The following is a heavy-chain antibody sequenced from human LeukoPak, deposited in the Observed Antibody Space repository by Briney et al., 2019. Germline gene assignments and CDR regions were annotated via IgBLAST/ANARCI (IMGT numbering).Heavy chain of an antibody. CDR3: AKGTGYSSSWLTFDY. J-gene: IGHJ4*02. V-gene: IGHV3-23*01. CDR1: GFTFSSYA. CDR2: ISGSGGST. Sequence: GGSLRLSCAASGFTFSSYAMSWVRQAPGKGLEWVSAISGSGGSTYYADSVKGRFTISRGNSKNTLYLQMNSLRAEDTAVYYCAKGTGYSSSWLTFDYWGQGTLVTVSS. D-gene: IGHD6-13*01.